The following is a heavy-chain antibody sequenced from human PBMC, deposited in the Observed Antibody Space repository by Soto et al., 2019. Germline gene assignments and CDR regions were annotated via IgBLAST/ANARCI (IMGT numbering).Heavy chain of an antibody. V-gene: IGHV4-59*02. CDR2: INNNGNT. J-gene: IGHJ4*02. CDR3: ARGMAEEQIFYYFDY. CDR1: GGSVSGYH. D-gene: IGHD3-9*01. Sequence: SETLSLTCNVSGGSVSGYHWSWIRQPPGKGLEWIGYINNNGNTTYNPSLKNRVTISVDASKSQFYLKLRSVTAADTAVYYCARGMAEEQIFYYFDYWGQGALVTVSS.